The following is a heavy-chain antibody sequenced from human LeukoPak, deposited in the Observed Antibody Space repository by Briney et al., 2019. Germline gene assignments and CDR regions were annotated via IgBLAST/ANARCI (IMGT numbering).Heavy chain of an antibody. D-gene: IGHD3-10*01. J-gene: IGHJ4*02. CDR3: ARTPRYGSGSYHFDY. Sequence: SETLSLTCTVSGGSISSYYWNWIRQPPGKGLEWIGYIYYSGSTNSNPSPRSRVTISVDTSKNQFSLKLNSVTAADTAVYYCARTPRYGSGSYHFDYWGQGILVTVSS. V-gene: IGHV4-59*01. CDR1: GGSISSYY. CDR2: IYYSGST.